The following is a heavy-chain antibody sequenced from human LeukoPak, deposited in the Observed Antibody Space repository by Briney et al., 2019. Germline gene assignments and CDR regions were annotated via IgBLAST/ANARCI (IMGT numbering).Heavy chain of an antibody. CDR1: GGSISSGSYY. D-gene: IGHD1-26*01. CDR3: ARHLRWELLPTHYGMDV. Sequence: PTQTLSLTCTVSGGSISSGSYYWSWIRQPAGKGLEWIGRIYTSGSTNYNPSLKSRVTIAVDTSKSQFSLKLSSVTAADTAVYYCARHLRWELLPTHYGMDVWGQGTTVTVSS. V-gene: IGHV4-61*02. J-gene: IGHJ6*02. CDR2: IYTSGST.